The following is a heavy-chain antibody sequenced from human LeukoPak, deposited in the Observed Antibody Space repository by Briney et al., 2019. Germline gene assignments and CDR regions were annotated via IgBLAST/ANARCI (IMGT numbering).Heavy chain of an antibody. V-gene: IGHV4-30-2*01. CDR3: ARGGDFTYYFDY. J-gene: IGHJ4*02. D-gene: IGHD3-3*01. CDR1: GVSISSGGYS. Sequence: SQTLSLTCAVSGVSISSGGYSWSWIRQPPGKGLEWIGYIYHSGSTYYNPSLKSRVTISVDRSKNQFSLKLSSVTAADTAVYYCARGGDFTYYFDYWGQGTLVTVSS. CDR2: IYHSGST.